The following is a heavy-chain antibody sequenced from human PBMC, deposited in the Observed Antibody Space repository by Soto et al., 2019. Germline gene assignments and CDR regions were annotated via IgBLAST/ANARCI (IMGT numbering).Heavy chain of an antibody. CDR2: IRSKAYGGTT. CDR3: TRERYCSSTSCYFYYYYMDV. Sequence: SLRLSCTASGFTFGDYAISWFRQAPGKGLEWVGFIRSKAYGGTTEYAASVKGRFTISRDDSKSIAYLQMNSLKTEDTAVYYCTRERYCSSTSCYFYYYYMDVWGKGTTVTV. V-gene: IGHV3-49*03. J-gene: IGHJ6*03. CDR1: GFTFGDYA. D-gene: IGHD2-2*01.